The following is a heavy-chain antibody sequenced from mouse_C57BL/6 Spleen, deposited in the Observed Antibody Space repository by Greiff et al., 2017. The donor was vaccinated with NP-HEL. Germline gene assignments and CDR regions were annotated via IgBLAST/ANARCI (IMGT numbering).Heavy chain of an antibody. CDR2: ISSGGSYT. CDR3: ARQDYYGNHYFDY. CDR1: GFTFSSYG. V-gene: IGHV5-6*01. Sequence: EVQLVESGGDLVKPGGSLKLSCAASGFTFSSYGMSWVRQTPDKRLEWVATISSGGSYTYYPDSVKGRFTISRDNAKNTLYLQMSSLKSEDTAMYYCARQDYYGNHYFDYWGQGTTLTVSS. D-gene: IGHD2-1*01. J-gene: IGHJ2*01.